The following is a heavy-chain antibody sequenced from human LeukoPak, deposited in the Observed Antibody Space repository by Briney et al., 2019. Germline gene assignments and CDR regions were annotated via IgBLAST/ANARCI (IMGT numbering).Heavy chain of an antibody. CDR3: ARSKDDDYGDYAGFQH. D-gene: IGHD4-17*01. CDR2: ISGSGGST. Sequence: GGSLRLSCAASGFTFSSHAMSWVRQAPGKGLEWVSAISGSGGSTYYADSVKGRFTISRDNSENTLYLQMNSLRAEDTAVYYCARSKDDDYGDYAGFQHWGQGTLVTVSS. V-gene: IGHV3-23*01. CDR1: GFTFSSHA. J-gene: IGHJ1*01.